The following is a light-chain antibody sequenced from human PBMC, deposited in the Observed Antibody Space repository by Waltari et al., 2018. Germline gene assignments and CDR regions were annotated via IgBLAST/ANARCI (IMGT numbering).Light chain of an antibody. J-gene: IGKJ5*01. CDR2: AAS. V-gene: IGKV1-12*01. Sequence: DIQLNQSPSSVAASVGDTLTITCRASQGISSWLVWYQQKPGKAPKLLIYAASGLPGGGPSRFSRSGSGTDFTLTTNSLQPEDFATYYCQQTYTFPRTVGQGTRLEIK. CDR1: QGISSW. CDR3: QQTYTFPRT.